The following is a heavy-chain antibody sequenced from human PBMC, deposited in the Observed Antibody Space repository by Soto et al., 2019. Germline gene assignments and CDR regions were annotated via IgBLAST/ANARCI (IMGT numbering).Heavy chain of an antibody. Sequence: QVQLVQSGAEVKEPGASVKVSCRTSGYTFTDHYINWVRQAHGQGPEYMGWIHPNSGETKYTQRFQCRVTMTRDTYSSTAYMELRRLTADDTAVDYCARARSRQSLKWFDPWGQGTLVTVSS. J-gene: IGHJ5*02. D-gene: IGHD3-16*02. CDR1: GYTFTDHY. CDR2: IHPNSGET. V-gene: IGHV1-2*02. CDR3: ARARSRQSLKWFDP.